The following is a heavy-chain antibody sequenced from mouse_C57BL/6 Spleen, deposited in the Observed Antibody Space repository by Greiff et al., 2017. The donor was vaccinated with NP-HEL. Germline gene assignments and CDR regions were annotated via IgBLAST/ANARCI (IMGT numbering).Heavy chain of an antibody. CDR3: ARSLYGSSFDY. CDR2: IHPNSGST. D-gene: IGHD1-1*01. V-gene: IGHV1-64*01. J-gene: IGHJ2*01. Sequence: QVQLQQPGAELVKPGASVKLSCKASGYTFTSYWMHWVKQRPGQGLEWIGMIHPNSGSTNYNEKFKSKATLTVDKSSSTAYMQLSSLTSEDSAVYYCARSLYGSSFDYWGQGTTLTVSS. CDR1: GYTFTSYW.